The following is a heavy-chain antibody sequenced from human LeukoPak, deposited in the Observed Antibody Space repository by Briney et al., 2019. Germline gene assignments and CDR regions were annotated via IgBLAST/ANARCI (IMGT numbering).Heavy chain of an antibody. J-gene: IGHJ4*02. D-gene: IGHD3-3*01. CDR2: ISGSGGST. V-gene: IGHV3-23*01. CDR3: AKTPDADFWSGYHKNTFDY. CDR1: GFTFSSYA. Sequence: GGSLRLSCAASGFTFSSYAMSWVRQAPGKGLEWVSAISGSGGSTYYADSVKGRFTISRDNSKNTLYLQMNSLRAEDTAVYYCAKTPDADFWSGYHKNTFDYWGQGTLVTVSS.